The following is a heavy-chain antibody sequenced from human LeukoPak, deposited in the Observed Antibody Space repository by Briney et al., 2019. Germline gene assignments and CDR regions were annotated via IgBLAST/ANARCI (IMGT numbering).Heavy chain of an antibody. Sequence: ASVKVSCKASGYTFTGYYMHWVRQAPGQGLEWMGWINPKSGNTNYAQKVQGRVTMTTDTSTSTAYMELRSLRSDDTAVYYCARVHPSGSYHKYWGQGTLVTVSS. V-gene: IGHV1-2*02. CDR2: INPKSGNT. J-gene: IGHJ4*02. CDR1: GYTFTGYY. D-gene: IGHD3-10*01. CDR3: ARVHPSGSYHKY.